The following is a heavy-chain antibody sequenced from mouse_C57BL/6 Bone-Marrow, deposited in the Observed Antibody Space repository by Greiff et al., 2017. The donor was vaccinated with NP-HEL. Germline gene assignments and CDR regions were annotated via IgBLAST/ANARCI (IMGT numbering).Heavy chain of an antibody. J-gene: IGHJ4*01. V-gene: IGHV10-3*01. CDR3: VREGNCPLWDY. CDR2: LRSKSSNYAT. D-gene: IGHD1-1*02. CDR1: GFTFNTYA. Sequence: EAGGGLVQPKGSLKLSCAASGFTFNTYAMHWVRQAPGKGLEWVARLRSKSSNYATYYADSVKDRFTISRDDSQSMLYLQMNNLKTEDTAMYYCVREGNCPLWDYWGQGTSVTVSS.